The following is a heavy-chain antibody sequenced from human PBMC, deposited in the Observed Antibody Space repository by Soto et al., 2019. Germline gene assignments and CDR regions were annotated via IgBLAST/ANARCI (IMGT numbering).Heavy chain of an antibody. J-gene: IGHJ4*02. CDR3: ASSLLVGYGLEGESD. Sequence: QVQLVQSGAEVKKPGASVKVSCKASGYTFTSYGISWVRQAPGQGLEWMGWISAYNGNTNYAQKLQGGVTMTTDTSTSTDYMELRSMGSDDSAVYYCASSLLVGYGLEGESDWGQGTLVTVSS. CDR2: ISAYNGNT. D-gene: IGHD5-18*01. V-gene: IGHV1-18*01. CDR1: GYTFTSYG.